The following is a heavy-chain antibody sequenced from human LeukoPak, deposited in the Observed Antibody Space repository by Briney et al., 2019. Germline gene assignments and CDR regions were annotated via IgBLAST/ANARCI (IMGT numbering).Heavy chain of an antibody. Sequence: PGGSLRLSCAASGFTFSTYWMSWVRQAPGKGLEWVANINQGGSEKYSVDSVKGRFTISRDNSKNTLYLQMNSLRAEDTAVYYCARFRTTSDYFDYWGQGTLVTVSS. D-gene: IGHD1-1*01. CDR1: GFTFSTYW. CDR2: INQGGSEK. CDR3: ARFRTTSDYFDY. V-gene: IGHV3-7*05. J-gene: IGHJ4*02.